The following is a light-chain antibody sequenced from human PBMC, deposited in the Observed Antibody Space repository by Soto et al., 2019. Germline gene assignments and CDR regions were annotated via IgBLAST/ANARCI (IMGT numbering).Light chain of an antibody. Sequence: QSVLTQPPSVSGAPGQRVTISCTGSSSNIGTPDDVHWYQQLPGTAPKLLIYGNSNRPSGVPDRFPGSKSGTSASLAITGLQAEDEADYYCQSYDSSLSGYVIFGGGTPLTVL. V-gene: IGLV1-40*01. CDR3: QSYDSSLSGYVI. CDR1: SSNIGTPDD. J-gene: IGLJ2*01. CDR2: GNS.